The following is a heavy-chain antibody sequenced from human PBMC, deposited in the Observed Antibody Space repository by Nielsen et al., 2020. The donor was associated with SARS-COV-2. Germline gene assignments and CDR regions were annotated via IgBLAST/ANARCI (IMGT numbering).Heavy chain of an antibody. CDR2: INHSGST. Sequence: WIRQPPGKGLEWIGEINHSGSTYYNPSLKSRVTISVDTSKNQFSLKLSSVTAADTAVYYCARWVGYCSSTSCYSKENWFDPWGQGTLVTVSS. V-gene: IGHV4-34*09. CDR3: ARWVGYCSSTSCYSKENWFDP. J-gene: IGHJ5*02. D-gene: IGHD2-2*01.